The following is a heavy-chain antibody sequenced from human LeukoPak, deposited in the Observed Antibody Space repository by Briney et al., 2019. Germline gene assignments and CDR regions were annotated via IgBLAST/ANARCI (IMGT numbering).Heavy chain of an antibody. V-gene: IGHV1-69*13. CDR1: GGTFSSYA. J-gene: IGHJ5*02. CDR2: IIPIFGTA. CDR3: ATGLFEEGNNWFDP. Sequence: GASVKVSCKASGGTFSSYAISWVRQAPGQGLEWMGGIIPIFGTANYAQKFQGRVTITADESTSTAYMELSRLTYDDTAVYYCATGLFEEGNNWFDPWGQGTLVTVSS.